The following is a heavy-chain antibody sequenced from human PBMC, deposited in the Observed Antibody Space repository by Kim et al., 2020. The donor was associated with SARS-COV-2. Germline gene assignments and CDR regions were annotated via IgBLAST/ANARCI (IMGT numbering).Heavy chain of an antibody. CDR1: GGSFSGYY. CDR3: ARGTRQWLVRRPYYYYMDV. Sequence: SETLSLTCAVYGGSFSGYYWSWIRQPPGKGLEWIGEINHSGSTNYNPSLKSRVTISVDTSKNQFSLKLSSVTAADTAVYYCARGTRQWLVRRPYYYYMDVWGRGTTVTVSS. D-gene: IGHD6-19*01. J-gene: IGHJ6*03. V-gene: IGHV4-34*01. CDR2: INHSGST.